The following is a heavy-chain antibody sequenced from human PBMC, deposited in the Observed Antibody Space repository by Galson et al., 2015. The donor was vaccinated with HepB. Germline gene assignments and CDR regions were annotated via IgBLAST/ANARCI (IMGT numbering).Heavy chain of an antibody. CDR3: ASGPYYDYVWGSYRYLDAFDI. CDR2: IWYDGSNK. D-gene: IGHD3-16*02. J-gene: IGHJ3*02. CDR1: GFTFSSYC. V-gene: IGHV3-33*01. Sequence: SLRLSCAASGFTFSSYCMHWVRQAPGKGLEWVAVIWYDGSNKYYADSVKGRFTISRDNSKNTLYLQMNSLRAEDTAVYYCASGPYYDYVWGSYRYLDAFDIWGQGTMVTVSS.